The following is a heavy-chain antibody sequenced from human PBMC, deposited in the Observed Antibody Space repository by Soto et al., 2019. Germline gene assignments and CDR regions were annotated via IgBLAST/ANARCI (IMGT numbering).Heavy chain of an antibody. CDR2: ISAYNGNT. D-gene: IGHD3-22*01. CDR3: ASYPLADSYGYCYQRHPYDY. CDR1: GYTFPSYG. V-gene: IGHV1-18*01. J-gene: IGHJ4*02. Sequence: GASVKVSCKTSGYTFPSYGISWVRQALGQGLEWMGWISAYNGNTNYAQKLQGRVTMTTDTSTSTAYMELRSLRSDDTAVYYCASYPLADSYGYCYQRHPYDYCGQGTLVTVSS.